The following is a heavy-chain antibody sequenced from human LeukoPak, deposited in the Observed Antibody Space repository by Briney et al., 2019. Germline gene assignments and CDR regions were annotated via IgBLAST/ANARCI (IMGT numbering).Heavy chain of an antibody. CDR1: GGTFSSYA. Sequence: ASVKVSCKASGGTFSSYAISWVRQAPGQGLEWMGGIIPIFGTANYAQKFQGRVTITADESTSTAYMELSSLRSEDTAVYYCVLSSGYYLRDAFDIWGQGTMVTVSS. J-gene: IGHJ3*02. V-gene: IGHV1-69*01. CDR2: IIPIFGTA. D-gene: IGHD3-22*01. CDR3: VLSSGYYLRDAFDI.